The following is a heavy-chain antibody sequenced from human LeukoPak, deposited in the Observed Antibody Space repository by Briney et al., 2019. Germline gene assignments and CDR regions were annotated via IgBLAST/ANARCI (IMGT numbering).Heavy chain of an antibody. Sequence: PGGSLRLSCTASGFTFDDYGMSWVRQAPGKGLEWVSGINWNGGSTGYADSVKGRFTISRDNAKNSLYLRMNSLRAEDTALYYCARRDYGDYNIDYWGQGTLVTVSS. D-gene: IGHD4-17*01. CDR2: INWNGGST. CDR3: ARRDYGDYNIDY. CDR1: GFTFDDYG. V-gene: IGHV3-20*04. J-gene: IGHJ4*02.